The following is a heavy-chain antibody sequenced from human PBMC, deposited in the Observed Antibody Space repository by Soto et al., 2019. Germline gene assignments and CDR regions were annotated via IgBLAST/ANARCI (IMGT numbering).Heavy chain of an antibody. V-gene: IGHV1-69*13. CDR3: ARARDYYDSSGPFGGYYGMDV. D-gene: IGHD3-22*01. J-gene: IGHJ6*02. Sequence: SVKVSCKASGGTFSSYAISWVRQAPGQGLEWMGGIIPIFGTANYAQKFQGRVTITADESTSTAYMELSSLRSGDTAVYYCARARDYYDSSGPFGGYYGMDVWGQGTTVTVS. CDR2: IIPIFGTA. CDR1: GGTFSSYA.